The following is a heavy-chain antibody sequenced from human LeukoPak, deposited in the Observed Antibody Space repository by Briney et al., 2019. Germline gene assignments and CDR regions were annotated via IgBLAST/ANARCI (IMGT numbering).Heavy chain of an antibody. CDR2: ITTGISYI. D-gene: IGHD1-1*01. V-gene: IGHV3-21*06. J-gene: IGHJ6*03. Sequence: PGGSLRLSCSASGFSFTSYAMNWVRQAPGKGLEWVSSITTGISYIYYADSVRGRFSVSRDNAKNSLYLEMNSLRAEDTAVYYCARVEATTARSYYYYYMDVWGKGTTVTVSS. CDR1: GFSFTSYA. CDR3: ARVEATTARSYYYYYMDV.